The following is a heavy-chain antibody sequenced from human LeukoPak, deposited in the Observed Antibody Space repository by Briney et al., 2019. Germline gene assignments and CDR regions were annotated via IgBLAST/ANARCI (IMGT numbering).Heavy chain of an antibody. D-gene: IGHD5-24*01. CDR3: ARDSEGDGYNFDT. CDR1: GFAINTNY. CDR2: TYFGGTT. J-gene: IGHJ5*02. V-gene: IGHV3-53*01. Sequence: GGSLRLSCVASGFAINTNYMNWVRQAPGKELEWVSITYFGGTTYYADSVKGRFTISRDNSKDTLYLQMNSLRADDTAVYYCARDSEGDGYNFDTWGRGTLVTVSS.